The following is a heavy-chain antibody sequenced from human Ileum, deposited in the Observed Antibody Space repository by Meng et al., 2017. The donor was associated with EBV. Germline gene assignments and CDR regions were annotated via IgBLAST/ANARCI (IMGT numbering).Heavy chain of an antibody. D-gene: IGHD2-21*02. CDR1: NGSVSIYGYY. CDR2: MSYNGSN. Sequence: QREWSRPGLLQTSDTSSLSCTCSNGSVSIYGYYCTWIRQPPGKGLEWIWYMSYNGSNTYKYTPKSRVPISVYESKNQFSLKLSSVTAADTAVYYCARERGGGDRGIQWGQGTLVTVSS. CDR3: ARERGGGDRGIQ. V-gene: IGHV4-61*08. J-gene: IGHJ4*02.